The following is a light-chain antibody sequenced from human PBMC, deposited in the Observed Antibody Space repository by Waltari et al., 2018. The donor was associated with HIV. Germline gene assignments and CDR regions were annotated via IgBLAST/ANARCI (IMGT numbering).Light chain of an antibody. Sequence: QPALTQPASVPGSPGQSINISCPGTSRDVGSYNLVSWYQQHPGKAPKLMIDVVSKRPSGVSNRFSGSKSGNTASLTISGLQAEDESDYYCCSYAGSSTYVFGTGTKVTVL. CDR1: SRDVGSYNL. J-gene: IGLJ1*01. CDR3: CSYAGSSTYV. CDR2: VVS. V-gene: IGLV2-23*02.